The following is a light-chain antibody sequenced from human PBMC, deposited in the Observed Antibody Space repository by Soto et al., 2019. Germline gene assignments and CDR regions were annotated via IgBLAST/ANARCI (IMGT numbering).Light chain of an antibody. CDR3: QHYRSAQMT. Sequence: DIQMTQSPSSLSASVGDRVTITCRASQGVANYVGWYQQKPGKVPKALIYGVSTLQSGVPSRFSGSGSDTDFTLTISSLQPEDAATYYCQHYRSAQMTFGQGTKVEIK. V-gene: IGKV1-27*01. J-gene: IGKJ1*01. CDR2: GVS. CDR1: QGVANY.